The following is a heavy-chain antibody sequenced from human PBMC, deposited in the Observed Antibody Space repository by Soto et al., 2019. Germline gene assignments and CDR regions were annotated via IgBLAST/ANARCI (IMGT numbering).Heavy chain of an antibody. CDR1: GGTFSSYT. V-gene: IGHV1-69*02. J-gene: IGHJ6*02. CDR3: ARSTSYDILTGYPGGGMDV. D-gene: IGHD3-9*01. Sequence: QVQLVQSGAEVKKPGSSVKVSCKASGGTFSSYTISWVRQAPGQGLEWMGRIIPILGIANYAQKFQGRVTITADKSTSTAYMEPSSLRSEDTAVYYCARSTSYDILTGYPGGGMDVWGQGTTVTVSS. CDR2: IIPILGIA.